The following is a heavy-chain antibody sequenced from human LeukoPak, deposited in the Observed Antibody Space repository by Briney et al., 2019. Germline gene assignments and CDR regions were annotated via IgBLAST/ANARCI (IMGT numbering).Heavy chain of an antibody. D-gene: IGHD3-9*01. V-gene: IGHV3-48*03. CDR2: ISSSGSTI. CDR1: GHTFSSYE. CDR3: ARGRAPLRYFDWLW. Sequence: PGGSLRLSCAASGHTFSSYEMHWVRQAPGKGLEWVSYISSSGSTIYYADSVKGRFTISRDNAKNSLYLQMNSLRAEDTAVYYCARGRAPLRYFDWLWWGQGTLVTVSS. J-gene: IGHJ4*02.